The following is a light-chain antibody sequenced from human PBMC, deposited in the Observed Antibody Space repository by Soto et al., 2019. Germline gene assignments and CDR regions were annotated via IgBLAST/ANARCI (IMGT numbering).Light chain of an antibody. J-gene: IGKJ4*01. CDR3: QQRSNWPPLT. V-gene: IGKV3-11*01. CDR1: QRVSSY. Sequence: EIVLTQSPATLSLSPGERATLSCRASQRVSSYLAWYQQKPGQAPRLLIYDASNRATGIPARFSGSGSWTDFTLTISSLEPEDFAVYYCQQRSNWPPLTFGGGNKVEIK. CDR2: DAS.